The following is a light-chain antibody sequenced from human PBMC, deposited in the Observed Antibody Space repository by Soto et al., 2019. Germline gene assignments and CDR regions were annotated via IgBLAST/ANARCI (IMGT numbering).Light chain of an antibody. CDR3: QQSYSTPPT. J-gene: IGKJ1*01. Sequence: DIQMTQSPSSLSASVGDRVTITCRASQSISSYLNWYQQKPGKAPKLLIYAASSLQSGVPSRFSGSRSRTDFTLTISNLQPEDFASYYCQQSYSTPPTFGQGTKVEIK. CDR1: QSISSY. V-gene: IGKV1-39*01. CDR2: AAS.